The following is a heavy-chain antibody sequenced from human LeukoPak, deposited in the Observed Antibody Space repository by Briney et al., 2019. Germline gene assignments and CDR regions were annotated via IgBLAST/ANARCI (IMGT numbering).Heavy chain of an antibody. J-gene: IGHJ4*02. D-gene: IGHD3-22*01. CDR2: ISAYNGNT. CDR1: GYTFTSYG. CDR3: ARGWYYDSSGYYQY. Sequence: ASVKVSCKASGYTFTSYGISWVRQAPGQGLEWMGWISAYNGNTNYAQKLQGRVTMTTGTSASTAYMELRSLRSDDTAVYYCARGWYYDSSGYYQYWGQGTLVTVSS. V-gene: IGHV1-18*01.